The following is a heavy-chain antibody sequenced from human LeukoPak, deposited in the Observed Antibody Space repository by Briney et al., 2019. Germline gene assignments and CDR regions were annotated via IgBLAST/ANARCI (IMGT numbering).Heavy chain of an antibody. Sequence: SETLSLTCTVSGGSISNYFWSWIRQSPGKGLEWIGSIYHSGSTYYNPSLKSRVTISVDTSKNQFSLKLSSVTAADTAVYYCARHQGVVDLWGRGSLVTVSS. V-gene: IGHV4-59*04. J-gene: IGHJ2*01. CDR3: ARHQGVVDL. D-gene: IGHD3-3*01. CDR2: IYHSGST. CDR1: GGSISNYF.